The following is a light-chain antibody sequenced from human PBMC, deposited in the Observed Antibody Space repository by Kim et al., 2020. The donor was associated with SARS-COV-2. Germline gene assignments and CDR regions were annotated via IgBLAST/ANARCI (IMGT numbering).Light chain of an antibody. J-gene: IGLJ3*02. CDR3: GSYAGSSTWV. Sequence: GQLTAISCTGTRRDVGGYNYVPWYQQHPGKAPKLIIYDVTKRPSGVSDHLSGSKSGNTASLTISGLQAGDEADYYCGSYAGSSTWVFGGGTKVTVL. CDR1: RRDVGGYNY. V-gene: IGLV2-14*03. CDR2: DVT.